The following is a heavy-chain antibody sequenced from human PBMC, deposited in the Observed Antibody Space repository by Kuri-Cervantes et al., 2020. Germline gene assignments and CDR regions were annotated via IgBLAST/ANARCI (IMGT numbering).Heavy chain of an antibody. CDR2: ISGSGGST. D-gene: IGHD3-10*01. Sequence: GGSRRLSWPPARCTFSRYWMSWVRQAPGKGLEWVSAISGSGGSTYYADSVKGRFTISRDNSKNTLYLQMNSLRAEDTAVYYCARDFGPLLLWFGESLRPDYWGHGTLVTVSS. CDR1: RCTFSRYW. CDR3: ARDFGPLLLWFGESLRPDY. J-gene: IGHJ4*01. V-gene: IGHV3-23*01.